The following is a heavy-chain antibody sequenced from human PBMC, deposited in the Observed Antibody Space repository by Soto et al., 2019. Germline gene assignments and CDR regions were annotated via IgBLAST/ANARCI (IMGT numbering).Heavy chain of an antibody. CDR3: ARAPDYYGDYGEFDY. V-gene: IGHV4-39*01. CDR1: GGSISSSSYY. D-gene: IGHD4-17*01. Sequence: QLQLQESGPGLVKPSETLSLTCTVSGGSISSSSYYWGWIRQPPGKGLEWIGSIYYSGSTYYNPSLKSRVTISVDTSKNQFSLKLSSVTAADTAVYYCARAPDYYGDYGEFDYWGQGTLVTVSS. J-gene: IGHJ4*02. CDR2: IYYSGST.